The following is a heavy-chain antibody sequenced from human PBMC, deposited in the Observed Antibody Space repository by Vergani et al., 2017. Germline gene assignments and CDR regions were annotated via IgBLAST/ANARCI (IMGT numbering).Heavy chain of an antibody. J-gene: IGHJ6*02. CDR1: GASINNDFYY. CDR3: ARHRGSGGFFPSSYFYGMDV. V-gene: IGHV4-61*02. D-gene: IGHD3-10*01. CDR2: IYVSGIT. Sequence: QVQLQESGPGLVKPSQTLSLTCTVSGASINNDFYYWHWIRQPAGKGLEWIWRIYVSGITDYNSSLQSRVSMSVDTSKNQFSLTLTSVTAADTAIYYCARHRGSGGFFPSSYFYGMDVWGHGTTVTVSS.